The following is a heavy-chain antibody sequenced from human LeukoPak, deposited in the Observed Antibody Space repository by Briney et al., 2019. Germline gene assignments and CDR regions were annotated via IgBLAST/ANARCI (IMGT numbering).Heavy chain of an antibody. Sequence: GGSLRLSCAASGFTFSSYWLHWVRQAPGKGLVWVSRINSDGSSTSCADSVKGRFTISRDNAKNTLYLQMNSLRAEDTAVYYCAKDLGSSSSGFDYWGQGNLVTVSS. V-gene: IGHV3-74*01. CDR2: INSDGSST. J-gene: IGHJ4*02. D-gene: IGHD6-6*01. CDR3: AKDLGSSSSGFDY. CDR1: GFTFSSYW.